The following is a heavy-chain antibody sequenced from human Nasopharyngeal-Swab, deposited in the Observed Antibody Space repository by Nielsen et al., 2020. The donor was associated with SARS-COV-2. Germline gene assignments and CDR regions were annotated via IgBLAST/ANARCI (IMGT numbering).Heavy chain of an antibody. CDR3: ARDIPYCSSTSCYDDAFDI. Sequence: GGSLRLSCAASGFTFSSYGMHWVRQAPGKGLEWVAVIWYDGSNKYYADSVKGRFTISRDNSKNTLYLQMNRLRAEDTAVYYCARDIPYCSSTSCYDDAFDIWGQGTMVTVSS. CDR1: GFTFSSYG. J-gene: IGHJ3*02. D-gene: IGHD2-2*01. CDR2: IWYDGSNK. V-gene: IGHV3-33*01.